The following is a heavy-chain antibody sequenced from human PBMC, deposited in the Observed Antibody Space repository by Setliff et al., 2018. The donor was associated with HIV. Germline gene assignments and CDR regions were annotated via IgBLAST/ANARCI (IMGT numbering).Heavy chain of an antibody. Sequence: SETLSLTCAVSGYSISSGYYWGWIRQPQGKGLEWIGSISHSGSTYYNPSLKSRVTISVDTSKNQFSLTLSSVTAADTAVYYCARHEITMVRGVTIKAGYSFDYWGQGTLVTVSS. CDR3: ARHEITMVRGVTIKAGYSFDY. J-gene: IGHJ4*02. V-gene: IGHV4-38-2*01. D-gene: IGHD3-10*01. CDR1: GYSISSGYY. CDR2: ISHSGST.